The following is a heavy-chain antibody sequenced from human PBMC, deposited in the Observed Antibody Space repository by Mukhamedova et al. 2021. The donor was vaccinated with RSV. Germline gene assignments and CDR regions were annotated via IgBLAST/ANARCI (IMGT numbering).Heavy chain of an antibody. D-gene: IGHD3-22*01. J-gene: IGHJ1*01. CDR2: IYHSGST. CDR3: ASTYYYDSSGYSGYFQH. V-gene: IGHV4-30-2*01. Sequence: DIYHSGSTYYNPSLKSRVIISVDRSKNQFSLKLSSVTAADTAVYYCASTYYYDSSGYSGYFQHWGQGTLVTVPS.